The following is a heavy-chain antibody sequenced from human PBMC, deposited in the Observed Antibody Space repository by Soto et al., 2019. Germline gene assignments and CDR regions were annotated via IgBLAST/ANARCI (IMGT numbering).Heavy chain of an antibody. CDR1: GGSISSGGYY. V-gene: IGHV4-31*03. CDR3: ARVGGINWFDP. Sequence: QVQLQESGPGLVKPSQTLSLTCTVSGGSISSGGYYWSWIRQHPGKGLEWIGYIYYSGSTYYNPSLKGRVTISVDTSKTQFSLKLSSVTAGDTAVYYCARVGGINWFDPWGQGTLVTVSS. CDR2: IYYSGST. D-gene: IGHD3-16*01. J-gene: IGHJ5*02.